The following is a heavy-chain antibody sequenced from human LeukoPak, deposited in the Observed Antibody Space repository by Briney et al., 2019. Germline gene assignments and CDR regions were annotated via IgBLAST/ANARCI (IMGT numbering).Heavy chain of an antibody. J-gene: IGHJ5*02. CDR1: GYTFTSYD. V-gene: IGHV1-8*01. D-gene: IGHD1-1*01. CDR2: MNPNSGNT. Sequence: ASVKVSCKASGYTFTSYDINWVRQATGQGLEWMGWMNPNSGNTGYAQKFQGRVTMTRNTSISTAYTELSSLRSEDTAVYYCAAAGYNWNDGWFDPWGQGTLVTVSS. CDR3: AAAGYNWNDGWFDP.